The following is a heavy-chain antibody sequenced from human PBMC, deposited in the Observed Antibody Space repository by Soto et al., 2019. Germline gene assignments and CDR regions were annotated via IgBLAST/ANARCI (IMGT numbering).Heavy chain of an antibody. J-gene: IGHJ6*02. CDR1: GGTFSTAA. CDR3: ARAHDRPQLGGNYYYIMDV. Sequence: QVQVEQSGAEVKKPGSSVKVSCKASGGTFSTAAISWVRQAPGQGLEWMGGIMPIFRTADYAQKFQGRVTITAEESTSTAYLELRSLSSEDTAIYYCARAHDRPQLGGNYYYIMDVWGQGTTVTVSS. D-gene: IGHD3-3*02. V-gene: IGHV1-69*12. CDR2: IMPIFRTA.